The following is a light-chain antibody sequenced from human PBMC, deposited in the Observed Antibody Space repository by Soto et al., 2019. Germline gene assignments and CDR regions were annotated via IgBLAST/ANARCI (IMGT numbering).Light chain of an antibody. CDR3: CSYAASSTTYV. Sequence: QSPLTQPASVSGSPGQSVTISCTGTISDVGSYNLVSWYQQHPGKAPKLMIYEGSKRPSGVSNRFSGSKSGNTASLTISGLQAEDEADYYCCSYAASSTTYVFGTGTKVTVL. J-gene: IGLJ1*01. CDR1: ISDVGSYNL. CDR2: EGS. V-gene: IGLV2-23*01.